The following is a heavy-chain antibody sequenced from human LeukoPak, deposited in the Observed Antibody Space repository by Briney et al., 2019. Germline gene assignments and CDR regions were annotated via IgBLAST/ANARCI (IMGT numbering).Heavy chain of an antibody. CDR1: GGSFSGYY. CDR2: INHSGST. D-gene: IGHD3-22*01. V-gene: IGHV4-34*01. Sequence: SETLSLTCAVYGGSFSGYYWSWIRQPPGKGLERIGEINHSGSTNYNPSLKSRVTISVDTSKNQFSLKLSSVTAADTAVYYCASYDSSGYYRLGIGYWGQGTLVTVSS. CDR3: ASYDSSGYYRLGIGY. J-gene: IGHJ4*02.